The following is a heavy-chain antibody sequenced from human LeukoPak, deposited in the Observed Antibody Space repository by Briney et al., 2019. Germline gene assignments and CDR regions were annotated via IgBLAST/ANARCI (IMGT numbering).Heavy chain of an antibody. CDR2: ISSSSSTI. D-gene: IGHD5-12*01. CDR3: AKLPTKDYYYYGMDV. Sequence: GGSLRLSCAASGFTFSSYSMNWVRQAPGKGLEWVSYISSSSSTIYYADSVKGRFTISRDNAKNSLYLQMNSLRAEDTAVYYCAKLPTKDYYYYGMDVWGQGTTVTVSS. J-gene: IGHJ6*02. CDR1: GFTFSSYS. V-gene: IGHV3-48*01.